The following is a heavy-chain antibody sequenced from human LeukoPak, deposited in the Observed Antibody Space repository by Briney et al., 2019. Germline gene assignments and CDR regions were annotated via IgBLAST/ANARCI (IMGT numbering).Heavy chain of an antibody. V-gene: IGHV4-59*01. CDR1: GGSIINYY. CDR3: ARVHPDGYSAY. D-gene: IGHD5-24*01. J-gene: IGHJ4*02. CDR2: VHYSGST. Sequence: SETLSLTCTVSGGSIINYYWSWIRQPPGKGLEWIGYVHYSGSTKYNPSLKSRLTISVDTSNNHFSLRLSSLTAADTAVYFCARVHPDGYSAYWGQGILVTVSS.